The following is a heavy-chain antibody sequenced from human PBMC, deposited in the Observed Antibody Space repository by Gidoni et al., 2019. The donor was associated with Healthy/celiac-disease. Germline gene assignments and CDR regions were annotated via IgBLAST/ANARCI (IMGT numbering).Heavy chain of an antibody. CDR1: GFTFDDYA. D-gene: IGHD3-16*01. CDR3: AKDRGALITFGGVLVY. J-gene: IGHJ4*02. CDR2: ISWNSGSI. Sequence: EVQLVESGGGLVQPGRSLRLSCAASGFTFDDYAMHWVRQAPGKGLEWVSGISWNSGSIGYADSVKGRFTISRDNAKNSLYLQMNSLRAEDTALYYCAKDRGALITFGGVLVYWGQGTLVTVSS. V-gene: IGHV3-9*01.